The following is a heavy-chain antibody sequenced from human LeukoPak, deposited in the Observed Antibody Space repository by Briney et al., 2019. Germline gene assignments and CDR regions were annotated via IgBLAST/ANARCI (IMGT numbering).Heavy chain of an antibody. Sequence: PGGSLRLSCAASGCTFSSYWMSWVRQAPGKGLEWVANIKEDGSEKYYVDSVKGRFTVFRDNAKKSLYLQMNSLRDEDTAVYYCATPMRFDYWGQGTLVTVSS. CDR2: IKEDGSEK. CDR1: GCTFSSYW. J-gene: IGHJ4*02. CDR3: ATPMRFDY. V-gene: IGHV3-7*05.